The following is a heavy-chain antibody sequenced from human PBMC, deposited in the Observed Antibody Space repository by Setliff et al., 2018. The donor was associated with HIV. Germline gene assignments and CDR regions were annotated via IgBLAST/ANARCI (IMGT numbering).Heavy chain of an antibody. J-gene: IGHJ4*02. CDR1: GFTFTSSS. CDR3: ARVEYYYDSSGYYYDY. CDR2: IVVGSGNT. V-gene: IGHV1-58*02. D-gene: IGHD3-22*01. Sequence: SVKVSCKASGFTFTSSSIQWVRQARGQSLEWIGWIVVGSGNTDYAQKFHERVTITRDMSTSTAYMELSSLRSEDAAVYYCARVEYYYDSSGYYYDYWGQGTLVTVSS.